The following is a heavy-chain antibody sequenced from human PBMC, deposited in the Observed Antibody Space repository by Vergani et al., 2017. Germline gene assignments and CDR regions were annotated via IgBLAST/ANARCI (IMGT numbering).Heavy chain of an antibody. V-gene: IGHV1-69*01. Sequence: QVQLVQSGAEVKKPGSSVKVSCKASGGTFSSYAISWVRQAPGQGLEWMGGIITIFGTANYAQTFKGRVTITADESTSTAYMELSSLRSADTAVYYCARRPSVVMATMIPDWGQGTLVTVSS. CDR3: ARRPSVVMATMIPD. D-gene: IGHD5-24*01. J-gene: IGHJ4*02. CDR2: IITIFGTA. CDR1: GGTFSSYA.